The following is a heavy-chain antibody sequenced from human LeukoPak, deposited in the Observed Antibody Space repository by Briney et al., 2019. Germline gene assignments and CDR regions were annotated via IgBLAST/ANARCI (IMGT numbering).Heavy chain of an antibody. J-gene: IGHJ4*02. Sequence: SETLSLTCTVSGGSISSYYWSRIRQPPGKGLEWIGYIYTSGSTNYNPSLKSRVTISVDTSKNQFSLKLSSVTAADTAVYYCARHLYDSSGYYFDYWGQGTLVTVSS. CDR2: IYTSGST. CDR3: ARHLYDSSGYYFDY. V-gene: IGHV4-4*09. D-gene: IGHD3-22*01. CDR1: GGSISSYY.